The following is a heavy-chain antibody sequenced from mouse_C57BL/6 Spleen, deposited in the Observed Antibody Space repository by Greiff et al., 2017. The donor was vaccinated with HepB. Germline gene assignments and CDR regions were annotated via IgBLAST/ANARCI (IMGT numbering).Heavy chain of an antibody. J-gene: IGHJ2*01. CDR3: TPQGGSSYGY. Sequence: EVMLVESGAELVRPGASVKLSCTASGFNIKDDYMHWVKQRPEQGLEWIGWIDPENGDTEYASKFQGKATITADTSSNTAYLQLSSLTSEDTAVYYCTPQGGSSYGYWGQGTTLTVSS. D-gene: IGHD1-1*01. CDR2: IDPENGDT. V-gene: IGHV14-4*01. CDR1: GFNIKDDY.